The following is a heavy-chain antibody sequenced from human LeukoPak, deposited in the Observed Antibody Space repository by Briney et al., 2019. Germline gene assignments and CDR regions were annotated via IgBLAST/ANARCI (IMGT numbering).Heavy chain of an antibody. CDR3: ARDGIVGGGDYFDY. J-gene: IGHJ4*02. D-gene: IGHD1-26*01. Sequence: GGSLRLSCAASGFTFSSYAMSWVRQAPGKGPEWVSAISGSGGSKYYADSVKGRFTISRDNSKNTLYLQMNSLRAEDTAVYYCARDGIVGGGDYFDYWGQGTLVTVSS. V-gene: IGHV3-23*01. CDR1: GFTFSSYA. CDR2: ISGSGGSK.